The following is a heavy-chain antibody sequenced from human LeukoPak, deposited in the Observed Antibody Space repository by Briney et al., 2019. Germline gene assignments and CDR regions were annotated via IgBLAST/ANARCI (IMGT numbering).Heavy chain of an antibody. J-gene: IGHJ4*02. CDR3: YGITIFGVVIIRDY. CDR2: IYYSGST. D-gene: IGHD3-3*01. Sequence: PSETLSLTCTVSGGSISSSSYYWGWIRQPPGKGLEWIGSIYYSGSTYYNPSLKSRVTISVDPSKNQFSLKLSSVTAADTAVYYCYGITIFGVVIIRDYWGQGTLVTVSS. V-gene: IGHV4-39*01. CDR1: GGSISSSSYY.